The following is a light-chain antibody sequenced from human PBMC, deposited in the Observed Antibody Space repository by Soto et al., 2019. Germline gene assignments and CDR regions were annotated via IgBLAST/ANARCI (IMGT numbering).Light chain of an antibody. J-gene: IGKJ1*01. V-gene: IGKV1-39*01. CDR2: AAS. CDR1: QSISSY. CDR3: QQYNSYPWK. Sequence: DIQMTQSPSSLSASVGDRVTITCRASQSISSYLNWYQQKPGKAPKLLIYAASSLQSGVPSRFSGSGPGTEFTLTISSLQPDDFATYYCQQYNSYPWKFGQGTKVDSK.